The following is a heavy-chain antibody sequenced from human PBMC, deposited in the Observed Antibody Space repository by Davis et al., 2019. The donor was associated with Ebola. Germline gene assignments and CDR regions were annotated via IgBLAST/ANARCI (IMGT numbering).Heavy chain of an antibody. V-gene: IGHV6-1*01. J-gene: IGHJ4*02. D-gene: IGHD6-13*01. CDR2: TYYRSKWSN. CDR3: ARSGIAAPAPRI. Sequence: SQTLSLTCAISGDSVSSNNAAWNWIRQSPSRGLEWLGRTYYRSKWSNDYAVSVKSRITINADTSKNQFSLQLNSVTPEDTAVYYCARSGIAAPAPRIWSQGTPVTVSA. CDR1: GDSVSSNNAA.